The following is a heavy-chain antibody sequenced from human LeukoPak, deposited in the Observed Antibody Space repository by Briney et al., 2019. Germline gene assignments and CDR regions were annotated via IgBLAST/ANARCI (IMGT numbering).Heavy chain of an antibody. CDR1: GFTFSDYY. D-gene: IGHD2-15*01. V-gene: IGHV3-11*01. CDR2: ISSSGSTI. Sequence: GGSLRLSCAASGFTFSDYYMSWIRQAPGKGLEWVSYISSSGSTIYYADSVKGRFTVSRDNAKNSLYLQMNSLRAEDTAVYYCAREYDSALPFDYWGQGTLVTVSS. CDR3: AREYDSALPFDY. J-gene: IGHJ4*02.